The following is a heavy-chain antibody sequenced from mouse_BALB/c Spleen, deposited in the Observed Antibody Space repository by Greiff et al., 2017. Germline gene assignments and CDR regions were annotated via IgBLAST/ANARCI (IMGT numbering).Heavy chain of an antibody. J-gene: IGHJ1*01. CDR1: GFTFTDYY. Sequence: EVQLVESGGGLVQPGGSLRLSCATSGFTFTDYYMSWVRQPPGKALEWLGFIRNKANGYTTEYSASVKGRFTISRDNSQSILYLQMNTLRAEDSATYYCARDPPIYDGYYRYFDVWGAGTTVTVSS. CDR2: IRNKANGYTT. D-gene: IGHD2-3*01. V-gene: IGHV7-3*02. CDR3: ARDPPIYDGYYRYFDV.